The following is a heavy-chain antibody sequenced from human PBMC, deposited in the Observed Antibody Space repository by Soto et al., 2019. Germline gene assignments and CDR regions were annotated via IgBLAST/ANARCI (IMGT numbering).Heavy chain of an antibody. CDR3: ARTYSYGYSFDY. CDR2: IISDGSST. J-gene: IGHJ4*02. V-gene: IGHV3-74*01. Sequence: GGSLRLSCAASGFTFSSYWMHWVRQAPGKGLVWVSRIISDGSSTSYADSVKGRFTISRDNAKNTLYLQMNSLRAEDTAVYYCARTYSYGYSFDYWGQGTLVTVSS. D-gene: IGHD5-18*01. CDR1: GFTFSSYW.